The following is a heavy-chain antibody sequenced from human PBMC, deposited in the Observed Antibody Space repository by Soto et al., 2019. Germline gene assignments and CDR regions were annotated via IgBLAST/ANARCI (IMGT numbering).Heavy chain of an antibody. CDR2: IDPYDTGI. CDR3: TSDTFGARDS. Sequence: GGSLRLSCAASGFAFSSEWMHWVRQAPGKGLVWVSRIDPYDTGITYADSVKGRFTISRDNAKNTLYLQMNSLRAEDTAVYYCTSDTFGARDSWGQGTLGTVSS. J-gene: IGHJ4*02. CDR1: GFAFSSEW. D-gene: IGHD2-15*01. V-gene: IGHV3-74*01.